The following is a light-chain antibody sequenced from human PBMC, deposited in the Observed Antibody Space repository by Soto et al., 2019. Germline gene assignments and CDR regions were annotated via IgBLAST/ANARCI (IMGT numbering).Light chain of an antibody. Sequence: EIVLTQSPDTLSLSPGERASLSCSASQSVRSERLAWYQHKRGQAPRLVIFDASSRATGIPERFSGSGSGTDFTLTITRLEPEDFAVYFCQQYDVSPITFGLGTRLEIK. CDR1: QSVRSER. CDR2: DAS. CDR3: QQYDVSPIT. V-gene: IGKV3-20*01. J-gene: IGKJ5*01.